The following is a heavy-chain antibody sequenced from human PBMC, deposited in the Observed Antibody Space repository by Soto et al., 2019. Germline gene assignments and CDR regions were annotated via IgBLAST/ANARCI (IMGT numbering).Heavy chain of an antibody. CDR1: GGTFSSYA. CDR2: IIPIFGTA. D-gene: IGHD3-3*01. J-gene: IGHJ4*02. V-gene: IGHV1-69*13. CDR3: ARVMAPRITIFGVVTGYFDY. Sequence: GASVKVSCKASGGTFSSYAISWVRQAPGQGLEWMGGIIPIFGTANYAQKFQGRVTITADESTSTAYMELSSLRSEDTAVYYCARVMAPRITIFGVVTGYFDYWGQGTLVTVSS.